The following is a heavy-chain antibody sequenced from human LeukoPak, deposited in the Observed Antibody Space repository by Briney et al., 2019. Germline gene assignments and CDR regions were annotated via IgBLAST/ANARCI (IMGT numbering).Heavy chain of an antibody. D-gene: IGHD3-22*01. J-gene: IGHJ6*03. V-gene: IGHV1-18*01. CDR2: ISAYNGNT. Sequence: GASVKVSCKASGYTFTSYGISWVRQAPGQGLEWMGWISAYNGNTNYAQKLQGRVTMTTDTSTSTAYMELRSLRSDDTAVYYCARVTTMIVVVIDSPYYMDVWGKGTTVTVSS. CDR3: ARVTTMIVVVIDSPYYMDV. CDR1: GYTFTSYG.